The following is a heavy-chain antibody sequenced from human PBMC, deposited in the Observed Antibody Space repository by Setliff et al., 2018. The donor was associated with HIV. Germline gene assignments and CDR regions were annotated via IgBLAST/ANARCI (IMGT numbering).Heavy chain of an antibody. CDR3: ARTQGLGLD. J-gene: IGHJ4*02. V-gene: IGHV4-39*07. Sequence: SETLSLTCTVSGGSISSGSYFWDWIRQPPGKGLEWIGSAGSADYGGNAYYNPSLKSRVTISVDRSKNQFSLKMTSVTAADTAVYYCARTQGLGLDWGQGTLVTVS. CDR2: AGSADYGGNA. CDR1: GGSISSGSYF.